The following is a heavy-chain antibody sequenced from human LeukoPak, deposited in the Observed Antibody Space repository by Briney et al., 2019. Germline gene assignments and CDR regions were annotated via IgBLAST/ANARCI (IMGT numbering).Heavy chain of an antibody. V-gene: IGHV3-7*03. CDR1: GFTFSSYW. CDR2: IKEDGSDK. Sequence: GGSLRLSCAASGFTFSSYWMSWVRQAPGKGLEWVANIKEDGSDKYYVDSAKGRFTISRDNAKNSLYLQMNSLRAEDTAVYYCARNSGWFRFDYWGQGTLVTASS. J-gene: IGHJ4*02. D-gene: IGHD6-19*01. CDR3: ARNSGWFRFDY.